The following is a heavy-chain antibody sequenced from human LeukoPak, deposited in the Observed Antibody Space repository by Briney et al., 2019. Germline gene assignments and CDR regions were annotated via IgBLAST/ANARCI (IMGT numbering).Heavy chain of an antibody. J-gene: IGHJ4*02. CDR2: IYYSGST. D-gene: IGHD1-26*01. CDR1: GGSISSSSYY. V-gene: IGHV4-39*01. Sequence: QSSETLSLTCTVSGGSISSSSYYWGWIRQPPGKGLEWIGSIYYSGSTYYNPSLKSRVTISVDTSKNQFSLKLSSVTAADTAVYYCARLIVGATSCYFDYWGQGTLVTVSS. CDR3: ARLIVGATSCYFDY.